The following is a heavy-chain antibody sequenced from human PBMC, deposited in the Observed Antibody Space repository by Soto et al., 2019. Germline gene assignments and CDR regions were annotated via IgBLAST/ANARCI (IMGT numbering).Heavy chain of an antibody. Sequence: PSETLSLTCAVYGGSFSGYYWSWIRQPPGKGLEWIGEINHSGSTNYNPSLKSRVTISVDTSKNQFSLKLSSVTAADTAVYYCARGGTVHTAIQQYFDYWGQGTLVTVSS. CDR3: ARGGTVHTAIQQYFDY. D-gene: IGHD5-18*01. J-gene: IGHJ4*02. CDR2: INHSGST. V-gene: IGHV4-34*01. CDR1: GGSFSGYY.